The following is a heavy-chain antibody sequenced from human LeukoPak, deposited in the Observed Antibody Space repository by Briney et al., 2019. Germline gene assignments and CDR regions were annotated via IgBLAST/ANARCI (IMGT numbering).Heavy chain of an antibody. CDR1: GGTLSSYA. CDR3: ARAVRGSGSYL. V-gene: IGHV1-69*05. D-gene: IGHD3-10*01. Sequence: ASVKVSCKASGGTLSSYAISWVRQAPGQGLEWMGRIIPIFGTANYAQKFQGRVTITTDESTSTAYMELSSLRSEDTAVYYCARAVRGSGSYLWGQGTLVTVSS. CDR2: IIPIFGTA. J-gene: IGHJ4*02.